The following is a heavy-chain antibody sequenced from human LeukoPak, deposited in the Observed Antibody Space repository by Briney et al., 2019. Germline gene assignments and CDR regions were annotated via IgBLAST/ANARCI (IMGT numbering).Heavy chain of an antibody. CDR1: GYTFTSYG. J-gene: IGHJ6*02. V-gene: IGHV1-18*01. D-gene: IGHD4-17*01. Sequence: VASVKVSCKASGYTFTSYGISWVRQAPGQGLEWMGWISAYNGNTNYAQKLQGRVTMTTDTSTSTAYMELRSLRSDDTAVYYCARDRPTVTRHYYYYGMDVWGQGTTVTVSS. CDR2: ISAYNGNT. CDR3: ARDRPTVTRHYYYYGMDV.